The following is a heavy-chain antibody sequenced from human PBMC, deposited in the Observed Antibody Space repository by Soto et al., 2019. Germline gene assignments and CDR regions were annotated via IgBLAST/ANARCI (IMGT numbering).Heavy chain of an antibody. CDR2: IIPISGTA. V-gene: IGHV1-69*01. J-gene: IGHJ6*02. CDR1: GGTFSSYA. CDR3: ARSQGSSTSLEIYYYYYYGMDV. Sequence: QVQLVQSGAEVKKPGSSVKVSCKASGGTFSSYAISWVRQAPGQGLEWMGGIIPISGTANYAQKFQGRVTITADEHTSTASMELSSLRSEDTAVYYCARSQGSSTSLEIYYYYYYGMDVWGQGTTVTVSS. D-gene: IGHD2-2*01.